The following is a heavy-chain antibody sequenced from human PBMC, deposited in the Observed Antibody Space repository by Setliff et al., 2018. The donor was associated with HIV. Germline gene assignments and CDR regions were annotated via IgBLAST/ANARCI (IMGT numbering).Heavy chain of an antibody. J-gene: IGHJ4*02. CDR3: ASRRGIEFYFDI. CDR1: GVSITTYY. Sequence: PSETLSLTCTVSGVSITTYYWSWIRQPPGKGLEWIGEINHGGDTNYNPSLKSRVTISVGSSYNHFSLKLSSVTAADTGVYYCASRRGIEFYFDIWGQGTPVTVSS. V-gene: IGHV4-34*01. CDR2: INHGGDT. D-gene: IGHD3-10*01.